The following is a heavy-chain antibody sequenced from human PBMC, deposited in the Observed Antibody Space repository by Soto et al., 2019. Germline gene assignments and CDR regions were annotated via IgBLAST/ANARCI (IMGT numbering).Heavy chain of an antibody. V-gene: IGHV1-69*13. Sequence: SVKVSCKASGGTFSSYAISWVRQAPGQGLEWMGGIIPIFGTANYAQKCQGRVTITADESTSTAYMELSSLRSEDTAVYYCARGNREDFWSGSYGMDVGGQGTTVTVS. CDR2: IIPIFGTA. J-gene: IGHJ6*02. D-gene: IGHD3-3*01. CDR1: GGTFSSYA. CDR3: ARGNREDFWSGSYGMDV.